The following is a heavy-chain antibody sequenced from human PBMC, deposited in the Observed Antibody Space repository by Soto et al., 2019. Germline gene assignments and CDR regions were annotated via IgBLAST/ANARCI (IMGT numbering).Heavy chain of an antibody. Sequence: SETLSLTCTVSGGSISSYYWSWIRQPPGKGLEWIGYIYYSGSTNYNPSLKSRVTISVDTSKNQFSLKLSSVTAEDTAVYYCARGDYHDNSGPFSDAFDVWGQGTMVTVSS. D-gene: IGHD3-22*01. V-gene: IGHV4-59*12. J-gene: IGHJ3*01. CDR1: GGSISSYY. CDR3: ARGDYHDNSGPFSDAFDV. CDR2: IYYSGST.